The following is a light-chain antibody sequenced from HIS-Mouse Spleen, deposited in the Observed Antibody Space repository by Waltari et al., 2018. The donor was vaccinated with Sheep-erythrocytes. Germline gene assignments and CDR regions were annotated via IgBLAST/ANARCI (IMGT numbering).Light chain of an antibody. CDR1: QLGDKY. CDR3: QAWDSSTAWV. Sequence: SYELTQPPSVSVSPGQTASITCSGDQLGDKYACWYQQKPGQSPVVVIYQDSKRPSGIPERFSGSNSGNTATLTISGTQAMDEADYYCQAWDSSTAWVFGGGTKLTVL. J-gene: IGLJ3*02. CDR2: QDS. V-gene: IGLV3-1*01.